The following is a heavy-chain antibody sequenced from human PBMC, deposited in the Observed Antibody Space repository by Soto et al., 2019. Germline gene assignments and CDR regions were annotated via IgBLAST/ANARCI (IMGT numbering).Heavy chain of an antibody. Sequence: GGSLRLSCAASGFTFSSYGMHWVRQAPGKGLEWVAVIWYDGSNKYYADTVKGRFTISRDNSKNTLYLQMNSLRAEDTAVYYCARVRIVATIPRVDAFDIWGQGTMVTVSS. J-gene: IGHJ3*02. CDR3: ARVRIVATIPRVDAFDI. CDR2: IWYDGSNK. CDR1: GFTFSSYG. V-gene: IGHV3-33*01. D-gene: IGHD5-12*01.